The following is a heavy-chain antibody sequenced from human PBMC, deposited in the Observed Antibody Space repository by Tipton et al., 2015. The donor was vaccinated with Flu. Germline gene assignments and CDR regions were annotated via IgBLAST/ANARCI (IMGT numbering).Heavy chain of an antibody. V-gene: IGHV3-23*01. Sequence: SLRLSCAASGFTFSSYAMSWVRQAPGKGLEWVSAISGSGGSTYYADSVKGRFTISRDNSKNTLYLQMNSLRAEDTAVYYCAKCAQRSWGVWAAAGSYNWFDPWGQGTLVTVSS. CDR1: GFTFSSYA. J-gene: IGHJ5*02. CDR2: ISGSGGST. D-gene: IGHD6-13*01. CDR3: AKCAQRSWGVWAAAGSYNWFDP.